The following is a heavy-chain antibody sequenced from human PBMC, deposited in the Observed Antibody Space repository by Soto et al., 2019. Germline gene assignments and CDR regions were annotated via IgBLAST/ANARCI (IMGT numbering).Heavy chain of an antibody. CDR3: ARGAPAARPVRHWFDP. CDR2: IYPGDSDI. V-gene: IGHV5-51*04. J-gene: IGHJ5*02. D-gene: IGHD2-2*01. Sequence: GESLKISCKGSGYSFTSYWIGWVRQMPGKGLEWMGIIYPGDSDIRYSPSFQGQVTISADKPISTAYLQWSSLKASDTAMYYCARGAPAARPVRHWFDPWGQGTLVTVSS. CDR1: GYSFTSYW.